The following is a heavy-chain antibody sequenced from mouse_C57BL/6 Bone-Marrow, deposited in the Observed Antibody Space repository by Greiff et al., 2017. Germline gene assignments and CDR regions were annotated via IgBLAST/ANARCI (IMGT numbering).Heavy chain of an antibody. CDR3: ARSGGWLLRDFDY. V-gene: IGHV1-81*01. D-gene: IGHD2-3*01. CDR1: GYTFTSYG. J-gene: IGHJ2*01. Sequence: QVQLQQSGAELARPGASVKLSCKASGYTFTSYGISWVKQRTGQGLEWIGEIYPRSGNTYYNEKFKGKATLTADKSSSTAYMGLRSLTSEDSAVYFCARSGGWLLRDFDYWGQGTTLTVSS. CDR2: IYPRSGNT.